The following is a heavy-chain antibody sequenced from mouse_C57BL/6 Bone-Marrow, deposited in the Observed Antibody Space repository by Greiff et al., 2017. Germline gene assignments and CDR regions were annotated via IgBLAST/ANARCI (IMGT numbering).Heavy chain of an antibody. CDR3: ARKGIDAVRGFDY. D-gene: IGHD2-2*01. V-gene: IGHV1-81*01. Sequence: VQLQQSGAELARPGASVKLSCKASGYTFTSYGISWVKQRTGQGLEWIGEFYPRSGNTYYNEKFKGKATLTADKSSSTAYMELRSLTSEDSAVYFCARKGIDAVRGFDYWGQGTTLTVSS. CDR2: FYPRSGNT. CDR1: GYTFTSYG. J-gene: IGHJ2*01.